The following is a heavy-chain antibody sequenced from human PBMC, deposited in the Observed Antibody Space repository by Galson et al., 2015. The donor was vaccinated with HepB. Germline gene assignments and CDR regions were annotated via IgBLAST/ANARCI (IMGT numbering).Heavy chain of an antibody. CDR1: GFTFSSYA. J-gene: IGHJ4*02. CDR2: ISSNGGST. D-gene: IGHD3-16*01. V-gene: IGHV3-64D*06. CDR3: VKDWQSRTFYFDY. Sequence: SLRLSCAASGFTFSSYAMHWVRQAPGKGLEYVSAISSNGGSTYYADPVKGRFTISRDNSKNTLYLQMSSLRAEDTAVYYCVKDWQSRTFYFDYWGQGTLVTVSS.